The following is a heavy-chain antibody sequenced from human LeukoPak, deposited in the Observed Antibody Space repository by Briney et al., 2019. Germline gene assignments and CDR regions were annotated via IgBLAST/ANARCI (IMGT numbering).Heavy chain of an antibody. Sequence: PETLSLTCTVSGGSISSSSYYWGWIRQPPGKGLEWIGSIYYSGSTYYNPSLKSRVTISVDTSKNQFSLKLSSVTAADTAVYYCARSITIFGVVNDYWGQGTLVTVSS. D-gene: IGHD3-3*01. V-gene: IGHV4-39*07. CDR3: ARSITIFGVVNDY. J-gene: IGHJ4*02. CDR1: GGSISSSSYY. CDR2: IYYSGST.